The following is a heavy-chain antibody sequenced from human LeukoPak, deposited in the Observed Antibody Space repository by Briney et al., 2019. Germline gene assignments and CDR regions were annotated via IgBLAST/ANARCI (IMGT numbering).Heavy chain of an antibody. CDR3: ARVGYSYGSWYPDRAFDI. CDR1: GGSISSYY. D-gene: IGHD5-18*01. Sequence: SQTLSLTCTVSGGSISSYYWSWIRQPPGKGLEWIGYIYYSGSTNYNPSLKSRVTISVDTSKNQFSLKLSSVTAADTAVYYCARVGYSYGSWYPDRAFDIWGQGTMVTVSS. CDR2: IYYSGST. V-gene: IGHV4-59*01. J-gene: IGHJ3*02.